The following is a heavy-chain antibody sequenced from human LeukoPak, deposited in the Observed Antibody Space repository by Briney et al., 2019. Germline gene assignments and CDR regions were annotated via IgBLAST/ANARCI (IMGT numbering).Heavy chain of an antibody. V-gene: IGHV4-34*01. D-gene: IGHD5-24*01. CDR3: ARGLGWKVATMGLFYMDV. Sequence: SETLSLTCGVNGGSFSGYDWSWVRQTPGKGLEWIGEINHGGDTNYNPSLKSRVTMSIDTSKKQLFLKVKSVTAADTAVYYCARGLGWKVATMGLFYMDVWGDGTTVTVPS. CDR1: GGSFSGYD. CDR2: INHGGDT. J-gene: IGHJ6*03.